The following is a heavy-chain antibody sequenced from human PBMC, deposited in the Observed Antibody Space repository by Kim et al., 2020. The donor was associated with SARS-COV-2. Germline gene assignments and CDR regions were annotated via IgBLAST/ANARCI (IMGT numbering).Heavy chain of an antibody. Sequence: SETLSLTCTVSRGSITGYFWSWIRQPAGRGLEWIGRVYASGTTNYNPSLRSRVAMSVDTSENQFSLKLTSVTAADSAVYYCATDGLDVVPGADYWGQAIL. J-gene: IGHJ4*02. CDR3: ATDGLDVVPGADY. D-gene: IGHD2-21*01. CDR2: VYASGTT. CDR1: RGSITGYF. V-gene: IGHV4-4*07.